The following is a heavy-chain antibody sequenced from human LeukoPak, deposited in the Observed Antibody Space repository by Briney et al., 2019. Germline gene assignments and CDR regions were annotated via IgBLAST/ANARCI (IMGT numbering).Heavy chain of an antibody. V-gene: IGHV1-69*13. CDR2: IIPIFGTA. Sequence: GASVKVSCKASGDTFNTYAISWVRQAPGQGLEWMGGIIPIFGTANYAQNFQGRVTITADESTSTAYMELSSLRSDDTAMYYCARPLVPAAYVPLRIWGQGTMVTVSS. CDR3: ARPLVPAAYVPLRI. D-gene: IGHD2-2*01. CDR1: GDTFNTYA. J-gene: IGHJ3*02.